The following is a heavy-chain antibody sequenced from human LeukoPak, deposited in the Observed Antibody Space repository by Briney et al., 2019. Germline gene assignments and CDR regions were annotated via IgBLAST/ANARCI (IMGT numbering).Heavy chain of an antibody. CDR3: ARVAKAAAFDS. Sequence: PGGSLRLSCAASGFTFSTYSMNWVRQAPGKGLEWVSSISSNSRYIYYADSMRGRFTISRDNAKNSLYLQMNSLKPEDTAVYYCARVAKAAAFDSWGQGTLVTVSS. D-gene: IGHD6-13*01. CDR1: GFTFSTYS. V-gene: IGHV3-21*06. CDR2: ISSNSRYI. J-gene: IGHJ4*02.